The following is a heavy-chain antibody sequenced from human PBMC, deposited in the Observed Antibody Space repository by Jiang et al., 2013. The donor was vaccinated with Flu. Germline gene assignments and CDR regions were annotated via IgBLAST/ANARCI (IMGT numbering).Heavy chain of an antibody. CDR1: GFSLTANGMC. V-gene: IGHV2-70*13. D-gene: IGHD6-13*01. CDR3: ARIGGLTAAGMNDAFDI. CDR2: ITWDDDK. J-gene: IGHJ3*02. Sequence: KPTQTLTLTCTFSGFSLTANGMCVGWIRQPPGKALEWLALITWDDDKYYSTSLKTRLSISKDTSKNQVVLIMTNMDPVDTATYYCARIGGLTAAGMNDAFDIWGQGDNGHRLF.